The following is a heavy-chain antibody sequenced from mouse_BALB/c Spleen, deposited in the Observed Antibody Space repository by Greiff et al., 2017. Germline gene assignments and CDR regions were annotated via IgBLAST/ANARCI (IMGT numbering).Heavy chain of an antibody. Sequence: EVQVVESGGGLVKPGGSLKLSCAASGFTFSSYAMSWVRQSPEKRLEWVAEISSGGSYTYYPDTVTGRFTISRDNAKNTLYLEMGSLRSEDTAMYYCARVGNYAMDYWGQGTSVTVSS. CDR1: GFTFSSYA. J-gene: IGHJ4*01. CDR3: ARVGNYAMDY. V-gene: IGHV5-9-4*01. CDR2: ISSGGSYT.